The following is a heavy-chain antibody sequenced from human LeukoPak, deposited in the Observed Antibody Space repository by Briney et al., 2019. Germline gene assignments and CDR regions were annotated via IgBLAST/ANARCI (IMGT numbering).Heavy chain of an antibody. CDR2: IYHSGTT. CDR3: ARAVDFRNYFDY. Sequence: SQTLSLTCTFSGDSLTRGGYYWSSVRQHPSKALEWVAFIYHSGTTFYNPSLESRTTLSVDTSQNQFSLKLTSVTAADTAVYYCARAVDFRNYFDYWGQGNLVTVSS. J-gene: IGHJ4*02. CDR1: GDSLTRGGYY. V-gene: IGHV4-31*03. D-gene: IGHD3/OR15-3a*01.